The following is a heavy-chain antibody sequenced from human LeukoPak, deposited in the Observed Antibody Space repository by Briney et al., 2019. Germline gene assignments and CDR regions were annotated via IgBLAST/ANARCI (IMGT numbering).Heavy chain of an antibody. CDR1: GFTFSSYA. V-gene: IGHV3-23*01. J-gene: IGHJ5*02. CDR3: AKGWTFLDP. Sequence: PGGSLRPSCAAAGFTFSSYAMTWVRQAPGKGLEWVSGIRGSGGNTDYADSVKGRFPISRDNSKNTLSLQMNSLRAEDTAVYYCAKGWTFLDPWGQGTLVTVSS. D-gene: IGHD2-15*01. CDR2: IRGSGGNT.